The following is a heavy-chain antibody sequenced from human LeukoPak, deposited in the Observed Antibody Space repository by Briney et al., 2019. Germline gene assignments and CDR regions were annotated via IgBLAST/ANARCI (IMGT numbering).Heavy chain of an antibody. CDR1: GFSFSSYS. Sequence: GGSLTLSCAASGFSFSSYSMTWVRQAPGKGLEWVSYISVSGSILYYADSVKGRFTISRDNAKSSLFLQMSSLRAEDTAVYYCARVTISGSYYPDYWGQGTLVTVSS. CDR3: ARVTISGSYYPDY. J-gene: IGHJ4*02. CDR2: ISVSGSIL. D-gene: IGHD3-10*01. V-gene: IGHV3-48*01.